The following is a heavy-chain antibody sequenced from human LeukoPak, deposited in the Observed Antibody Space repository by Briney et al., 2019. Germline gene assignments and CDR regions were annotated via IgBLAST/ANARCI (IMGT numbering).Heavy chain of an antibody. D-gene: IGHD2-8*02. J-gene: IGHJ6*02. V-gene: IGHV4-39*01. CDR1: GGSIRSDNYY. Sequence: PSETLCLTCTVSGGSIRSDNYYWGWIRQSPGKGLEWIGNIYFRGSTSYNQSLDSRLTISVDTSENQFSLRLTSVTAADTAVYYCARQHSTGDHYRMDVWGQGATVTVSS. CDR2: IYFRGST. CDR3: ARQHSTGDHYRMDV.